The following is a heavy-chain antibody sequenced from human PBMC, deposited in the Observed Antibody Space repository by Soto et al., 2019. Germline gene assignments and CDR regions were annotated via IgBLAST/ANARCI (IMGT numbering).Heavy chain of an antibody. CDR1: GFTFSSYD. CDR3: ARSPPGGYHYYYGMDV. D-gene: IGHD3-22*01. CDR2: IGTAGDT. J-gene: IGHJ6*02. Sequence: EVQLVESGGGWVQPGGSLRLSCAASGFTFSSYDMQWVRQATGKGLEWVSAIGTAGDTYYPGSVKGRFTIARENAKNSLYLQMNILRAGDTEVYYCARSPPGGYHYYYGMDVWGQGTTVTVSS. V-gene: IGHV3-13*04.